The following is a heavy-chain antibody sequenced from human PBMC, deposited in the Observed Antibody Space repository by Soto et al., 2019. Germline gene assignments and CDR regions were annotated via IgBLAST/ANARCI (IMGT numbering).Heavy chain of an antibody. CDR3: AVGGGGTRY. Sequence: QVQLVQSGAEVKKPGASVKVSCKASGYTFSSFAIHWVRQAPGQGLEWMAWINPGDGYTRLLQKFQGRVTITRDTPATTAFMELNSLTSEDTDVYYCAVGGGGTRYWGQGTLVTVSS. D-gene: IGHD2-15*01. J-gene: IGHJ4*02. CDR2: INPGDGYT. V-gene: IGHV1-3*01. CDR1: GYTFSSFA.